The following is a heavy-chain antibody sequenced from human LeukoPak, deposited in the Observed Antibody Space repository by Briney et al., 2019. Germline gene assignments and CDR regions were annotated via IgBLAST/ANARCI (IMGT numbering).Heavy chain of an antibody. CDR2: IYPGDSES. V-gene: IGHV5-51*01. D-gene: IGHD6-13*01. CDR1: GYSFSGHW. J-gene: IGHJ4*02. Sequence: GESLKISCKDSGYSFSGHWFAWVRQMPGKGLEWMGNIYPGDSESRYSPSFQGQVTISADKSISTAYLQWSSLKASDTAMYYCARRYSSSWFFDSWGQGTLVTVSS. CDR3: ARRYSSSWFFDS.